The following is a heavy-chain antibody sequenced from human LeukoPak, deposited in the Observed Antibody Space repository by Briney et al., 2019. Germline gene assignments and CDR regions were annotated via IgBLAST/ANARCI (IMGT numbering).Heavy chain of an antibody. V-gene: IGHV4-34*01. Sequence: PSETLSLTCAVYGGSFSGYYWSWIRQPPGKGLEWIGEINHSGRTNYNPSLKSRVTISVDTSKNQFSLKLSSVTAADTAVYYCARRGWDSSGYYYAHDAFDIWGQGTMVTVSS. CDR3: ARRGWDSSGYYYAHDAFDI. D-gene: IGHD3-22*01. J-gene: IGHJ3*02. CDR1: GGSFSGYY. CDR2: INHSGRT.